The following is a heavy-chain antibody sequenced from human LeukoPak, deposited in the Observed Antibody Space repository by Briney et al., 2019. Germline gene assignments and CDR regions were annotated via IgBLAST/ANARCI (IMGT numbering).Heavy chain of an antibody. V-gene: IGHV4-38-2*01. CDR2: IYYSGNT. D-gene: IGHD6-19*01. CDR3: AKNSSGSAFDV. J-gene: IGHJ3*01. CDR1: GYSISSSDY. Sequence: NPSETLSLTCAVSGYSISSSDYWGWVRQPPGKVLGRIASIYYSGNTQYHPSLKRRVTISVDTSKRQFSLNVNSVTASDTAIYYCAKNSSGSAFDVWGQWTMVTVSS.